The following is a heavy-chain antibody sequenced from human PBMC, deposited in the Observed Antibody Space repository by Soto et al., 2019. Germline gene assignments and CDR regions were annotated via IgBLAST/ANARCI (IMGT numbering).Heavy chain of an antibody. D-gene: IGHD1-1*01. CDR2: FIPIFGTA. V-gene: IGHV1-69*01. CDR1: GGTFSSYA. Sequence: QVQLVQSGAEVKKPGSSVKVSCKASGGTFSSYAISWVRQAPGQGREWMGGFIPIFGTANYAQKFQGRVTITADESTSTAYMELSSLRFKDRAVYYCARSRSILENKLYFDYWGQGTLVTVSS. J-gene: IGHJ4*02. CDR3: ARSRSILENKLYFDY.